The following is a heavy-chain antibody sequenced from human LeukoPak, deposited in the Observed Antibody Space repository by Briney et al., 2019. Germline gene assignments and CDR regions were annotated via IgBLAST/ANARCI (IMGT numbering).Heavy chain of an antibody. V-gene: IGHV4-59*01. J-gene: IGHJ6*03. Sequence: SEALSLTCTVSGGSISGYYWSWIRQPPGKGLEWIWYIYYSGSTNYNPSLKSRVTISVDTSKNQFSLNLSSVTAADTAVYYCARDRAVREPVDYYMDVWGKGTTVTVSS. D-gene: IGHD3-10*01. CDR1: GGSISGYY. CDR2: IYYSGST. CDR3: ARDRAVREPVDYYMDV.